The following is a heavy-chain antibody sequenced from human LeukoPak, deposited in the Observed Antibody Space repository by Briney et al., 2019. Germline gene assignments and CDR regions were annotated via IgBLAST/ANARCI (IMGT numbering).Heavy chain of an antibody. CDR3: ARDSPTTVNDY. D-gene: IGHD4-11*01. J-gene: IGHJ4*02. CDR2: IWYDGSNK. CDR1: GFTFSSYG. V-gene: IGHV3-33*01. Sequence: PGGSLRLSCAASGFTFSSYGMHWVRQAPGKGLEWVAVIWYDGSNKYYADSVKGRFTISRDNSKNTLYLQMNSLRAEDTAVYYCARDSPTTVNDYWGQGTLVTVSS.